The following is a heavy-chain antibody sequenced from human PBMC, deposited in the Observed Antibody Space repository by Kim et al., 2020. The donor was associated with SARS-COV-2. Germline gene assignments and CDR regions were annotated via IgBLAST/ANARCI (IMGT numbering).Heavy chain of an antibody. V-gene: IGHV4-31*03. J-gene: IGHJ4*02. CDR3: ARAETTVTTPLGIYFDY. CDR1: GASISRGGFY. Sequence: SETLSLTCTVSGASISRGGFYWSWIRLHPRKGLEWIGHIFYSGTTYYNPSLKSRVTISIDTSNIQFSLELTSVTAADTAVYYCARAETTVTTPLGIYFDYWGQGILVTVSS. D-gene: IGHD4-17*01. CDR2: IFYSGTT.